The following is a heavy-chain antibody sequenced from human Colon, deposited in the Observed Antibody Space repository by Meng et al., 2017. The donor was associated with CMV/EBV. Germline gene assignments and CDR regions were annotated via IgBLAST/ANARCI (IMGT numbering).Heavy chain of an antibody. J-gene: IGHJ4*02. Sequence: VLLVQAGSVVKKPGSAGKFSCKTTGYTVTNFGISWVRQAPGQGLEWMAYISPYNGDTNYAQRFQGRVALTTDTSTSTVYMELGSLTSDDTAMYYCARELARGGYWGQGTLVTVSS. V-gene: IGHV1-18*01. CDR1: GYTVTNFG. CDR2: ISPYNGDT. CDR3: ARELARGGY.